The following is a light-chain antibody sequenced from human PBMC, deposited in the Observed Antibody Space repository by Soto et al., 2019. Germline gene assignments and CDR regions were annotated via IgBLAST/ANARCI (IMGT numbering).Light chain of an antibody. V-gene: IGKV1-39*01. Sequence: DIQMTQSPSSLSASVGDTVTMTCRASQSIALSVNWYQQKPGKAPKLLIYVAFTLESGVPSRFSGSGSGTELTLTIRSLQPEDFATYYCQQSFRSPITFGQGTRLEIK. CDR1: QSIALS. CDR2: VAF. CDR3: QQSFRSPIT. J-gene: IGKJ5*01.